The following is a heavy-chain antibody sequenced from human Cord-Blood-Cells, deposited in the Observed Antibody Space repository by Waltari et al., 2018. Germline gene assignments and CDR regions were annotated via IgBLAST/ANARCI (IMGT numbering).Heavy chain of an antibody. V-gene: IGHV4-34*01. CDR1: GGSFSGYY. CDR2: NNHSGRT. J-gene: IGHJ4*02. Sequence: QVQLQQWGAGLLKPSETLSLTCAVYGGSFSGYYWSWIRQPPGKGLEWIGENNHSGRTNYNPSLKSRVTISVDTSKNQFSLKLSSVTAADTAVYYCASYYGSGSYWDYWGQGTLVTVSS. D-gene: IGHD3-10*01. CDR3: ASYYGSGSYWDY.